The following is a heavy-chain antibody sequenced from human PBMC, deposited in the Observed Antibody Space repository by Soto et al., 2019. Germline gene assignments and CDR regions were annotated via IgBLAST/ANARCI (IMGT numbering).Heavy chain of an antibody. V-gene: IGHV4-4*02. D-gene: IGHD1-7*01. CDR1: GGSFTSNNW. J-gene: IGHJ4*02. Sequence: SETLSLTXAVSGGSFTSNNWWTWVRQPPGQGLEWIGGIYRTGSTNYNPSLKSRVTISLDKSENQFSLKVTSLTAADTAVYYCARRDPGTSVDYWGQGTLVTVS. CDR2: IYRTGST. CDR3: ARRDPGTSVDY.